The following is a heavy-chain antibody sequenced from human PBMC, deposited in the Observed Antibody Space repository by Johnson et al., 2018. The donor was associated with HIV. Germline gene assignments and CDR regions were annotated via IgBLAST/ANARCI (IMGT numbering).Heavy chain of an antibody. Sequence: VQLVESGGGVVQPGGSLRLSCAASEFTFSSYWMSWVRQAPGKGLEWVANIKQDGSEKYYVDSVKGRFTISRDNAKNSLYLQMNSLRAEDTAVYYCARVKFSDYYDSSGYRFPDAFESWGQGTMVTVSS. CDR2: IKQDGSEK. V-gene: IGHV3-7*01. CDR1: EFTFSSYW. J-gene: IGHJ3*02. CDR3: ARVKFSDYYDSSGYRFPDAFES. D-gene: IGHD3-22*01.